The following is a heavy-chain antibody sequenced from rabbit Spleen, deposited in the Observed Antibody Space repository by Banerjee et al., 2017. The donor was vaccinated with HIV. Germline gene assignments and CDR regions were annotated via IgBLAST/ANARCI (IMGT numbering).Heavy chain of an antibody. CDR3: ARDTGTSFSTYGMDL. J-gene: IGHJ6*01. Sequence: QEQLEESGGDLVKPEGSLTLTCTASGFSFSSSYWICWVRQAPGKGLEWIACIYLGSSGNTYYASWAKGRFTISKTSSTTVALQMISLTVADTATYFCARDTGTSFSTYGMDLWGPGTLVTVS. CDR1: GFSFSSSYW. V-gene: IGHV1S45*01. D-gene: IGHD8-1*01. CDR2: IYLGSSGNT.